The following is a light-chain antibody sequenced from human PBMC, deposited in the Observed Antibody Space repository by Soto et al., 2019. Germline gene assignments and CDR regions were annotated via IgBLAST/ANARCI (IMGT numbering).Light chain of an antibody. Sequence: DIQMTQSPSSLSASLGDRVTITCRASQTISNSLNWYQQKPGKAPKLLIYASSTLQSGVPSRFSGSGSGTDFTLTISSLQPEDFGTYYCQPSYSTILTFGGGTKVEIK. J-gene: IGKJ4*01. V-gene: IGKV1-39*01. CDR3: QPSYSTILT. CDR1: QTISNS. CDR2: ASS.